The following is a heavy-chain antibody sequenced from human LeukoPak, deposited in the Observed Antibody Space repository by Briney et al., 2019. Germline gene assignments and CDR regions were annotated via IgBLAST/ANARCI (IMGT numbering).Heavy chain of an antibody. V-gene: IGHV3-30*02. CDR2: IRYDGSNK. CDR1: GFTFSSYG. CDR3: AKDVFQRAVGWFDP. J-gene: IGHJ5*02. Sequence: GGSLRLSCAASGFTFSSYGMHWVRQAPGKGLEWVAFIRYDGSNKYYAGSVKGRFTISRDNSKNTLYLQMNSLRAGDTAVYYCAKDVFQRAVGWFDPWGQGTLVTVSS. D-gene: IGHD1-1*01.